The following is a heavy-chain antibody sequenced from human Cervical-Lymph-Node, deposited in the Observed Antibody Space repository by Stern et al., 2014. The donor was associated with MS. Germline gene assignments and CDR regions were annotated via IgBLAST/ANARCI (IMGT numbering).Heavy chain of an antibody. D-gene: IGHD1-1*01. CDR2: FNPSGGKT. CDR1: GYTFTTYY. J-gene: IGHJ4*02. Sequence: QVQLMQSGAEIRKPGASVKISCAASGYTFTTYYMHWVRQAPGQGLEWVALFNPSGGKTTYAQRFQGRVTVTGDTSTSTVYMELTGLRSEDTAVYYCARVLSLATSDSWGQGTLVIVSS. V-gene: IGHV1-46*01. CDR3: ARVLSLATSDS.